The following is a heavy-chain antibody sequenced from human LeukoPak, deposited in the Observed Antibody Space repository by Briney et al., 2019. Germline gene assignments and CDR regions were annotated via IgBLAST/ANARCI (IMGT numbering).Heavy chain of an antibody. CDR1: GGSISSNTYY. D-gene: IGHD3-22*01. V-gene: IGHV4-39*01. CDR2: IYYRGTT. Sequence: PSETLSLTCTVSGGSISSNTYYWGWIRQPPGKGLKWIGSIYYRGTTYYNPSLKSRVTMSVDTTNNQFSLKLSSVTAADTAVYYCARSWTYYFDTSGYTFDSWGQGTLVTVSS. J-gene: IGHJ4*02. CDR3: ARSWTYYFDTSGYTFDS.